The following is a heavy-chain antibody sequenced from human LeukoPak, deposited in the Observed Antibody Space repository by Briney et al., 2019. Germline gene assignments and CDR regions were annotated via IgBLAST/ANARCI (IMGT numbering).Heavy chain of an antibody. D-gene: IGHD2-2*01. CDR2: IIPILGIA. V-gene: IGHV1-69*04. CDR3: ASNSRYCSSTSCYSGDYYYYYGMDV. Sequence: ASVTVPCKASVGTYSSYAISWVRQPPGQGLEWMGRIIPILGIANYAQKFQGRVTITADKSTSIAYIELSSLRSEETAVYYCASNSRYCSSTSCYSGDYYYYYGMDVWGQGTTVTVSS. CDR1: VGTYSSYA. J-gene: IGHJ6*02.